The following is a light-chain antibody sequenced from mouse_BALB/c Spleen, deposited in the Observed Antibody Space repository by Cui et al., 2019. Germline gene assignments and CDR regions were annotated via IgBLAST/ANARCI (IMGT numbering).Light chain of an antibody. CDR2: EIS. Sequence: EMVLTQSPASIAASRGQKVTITCSASSSVSYMHWYQQKSGTSPKPLIYEISKLASGVPARFSGSGSGTSYSLTISSMEAEVAAIYYCQQWNYTLWTFGGGTKLEIK. CDR3: QQWNYTLWT. V-gene: IGKV4-86*01. J-gene: IGKJ1*01. CDR1: SSVSY.